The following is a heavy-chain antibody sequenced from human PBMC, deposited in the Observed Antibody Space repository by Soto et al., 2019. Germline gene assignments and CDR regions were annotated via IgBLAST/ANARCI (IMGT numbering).Heavy chain of an antibody. V-gene: IGHV3-7*03. Sequence: HPGGSLRLSCSASGFPFSIYWMTWVRQAPGKGLEWLATMNQGGNAKFYLDSVEGRFTISRDNAENSLYLHLESLRADDTAVYYCAREDWYRFDYWGQGTLVTVSS. CDR3: AREDWYRFDY. J-gene: IGHJ4*02. CDR1: GFPFSIYW. D-gene: IGHD2-21*01. CDR2: MNQGGNAK.